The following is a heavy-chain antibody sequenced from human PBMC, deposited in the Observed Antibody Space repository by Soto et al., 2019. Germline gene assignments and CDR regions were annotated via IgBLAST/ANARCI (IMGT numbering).Heavy chain of an antibody. D-gene: IGHD1-26*01. CDR1: GGSISSSSYY. Sequence: QLQLQESRAGLVKPSETLSLTCTVSGGSISSSSYYWGWIRQPPGKGLEWIGSIYYSGSTYYNPSLKSRVTISVDTSKNQFSLKLSSVTAADTAVYYCARLMHGVGAPDWFDPWGQGTLVTVSS. CDR2: IYYSGST. CDR3: ARLMHGVGAPDWFDP. J-gene: IGHJ5*02. V-gene: IGHV4-39*01.